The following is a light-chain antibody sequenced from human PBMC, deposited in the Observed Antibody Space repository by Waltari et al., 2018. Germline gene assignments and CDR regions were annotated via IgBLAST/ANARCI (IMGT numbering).Light chain of an antibody. CDR3: CSYAGSYTFYV. J-gene: IGLJ1*01. CDR2: DVS. V-gene: IGLV2-11*01. CDR1: THHAGCYNS. Sequence: QSALTQPRSVSGSPGQSVTISRTCTTHHAGCYNSVSWYQTHPGKPPNPRIYDVSKRPSGVPDRFSGSKSGNTASLTISGLQAEDEADYYCCSYAGSYTFYVFGTGTKVTVL.